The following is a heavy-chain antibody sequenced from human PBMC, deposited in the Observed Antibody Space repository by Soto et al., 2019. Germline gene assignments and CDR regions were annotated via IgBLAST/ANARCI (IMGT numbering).Heavy chain of an antibody. V-gene: IGHV1-69*13. D-gene: IGHD6-13*01. Sequence: SVKVSCKASGGTFSSYAISWVRQAPGQGLEWMGGIIPIFGTANYAQKFQGRVTITADESMSTAYMELSSLRSEDTAVYYCAIGIAAAGTGLNWFDPWGQGTLVTVSS. CDR1: GGTFSSYA. J-gene: IGHJ5*02. CDR3: AIGIAAAGTGLNWFDP. CDR2: IIPIFGTA.